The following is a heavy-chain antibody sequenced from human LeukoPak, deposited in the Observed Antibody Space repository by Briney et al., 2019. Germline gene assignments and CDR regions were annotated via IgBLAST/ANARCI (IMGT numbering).Heavy chain of an antibody. CDR3: ARERRITMVRGVPWPFDY. CDR1: GGSISSYY. Sequence: SETLSLTCTVSGGSISSYYWSWIRQPAGKGLEWIGRIYTSGSTNYNPPLKSRVTMSVDTSKNQFSLKLSSVTAADTAVYYCARERRITMVRGVPWPFDYWGQGTLVTVSS. J-gene: IGHJ4*02. D-gene: IGHD3-10*01. CDR2: IYTSGST. V-gene: IGHV4-4*07.